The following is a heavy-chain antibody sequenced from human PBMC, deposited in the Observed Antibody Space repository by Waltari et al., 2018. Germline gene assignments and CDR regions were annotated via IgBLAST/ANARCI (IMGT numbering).Heavy chain of an antibody. CDR2: INRRGST. CDR1: DDSFSKFY. D-gene: IGHD5-12*01. CDR3: ASEYSSFEPIFDY. J-gene: IGHJ4*02. V-gene: IGHV4-34*02. Sequence: VQLQQWGAGFLTPSETLSVTCGVIDDSFSKFYWDWVRQSPGKGLEWIGKINRRGSTNYNPSLKGRLPISLDMSKERVSLRLPSVTAADTAVYYCASEYSSFEPIFDYWGRGTLVTVSS.